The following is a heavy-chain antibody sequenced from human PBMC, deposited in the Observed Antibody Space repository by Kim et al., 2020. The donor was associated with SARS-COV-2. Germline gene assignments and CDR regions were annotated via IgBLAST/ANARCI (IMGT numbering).Heavy chain of an antibody. CDR3: ARGGFWSGGFGY. CDR2: MNPNSGNT. J-gene: IGHJ4*02. V-gene: IGHV1-8*01. Sequence: ASVKVSCKASGYTFTSYDINWVRQATGQGLEWMGWMNPNSGNTGYAQKFQGRVTMTRNTSISTAYMELSSLRSEDTAVYYCARGGFWSGGFGYWGQGTLVTVSS. D-gene: IGHD3-3*01. CDR1: GYTFTSYD.